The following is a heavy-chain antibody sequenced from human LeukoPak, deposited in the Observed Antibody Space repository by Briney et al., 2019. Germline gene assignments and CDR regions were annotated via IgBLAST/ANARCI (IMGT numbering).Heavy chain of an antibody. Sequence: ASVKVSCKASGGTFSSYAISWVRQAPGQGLEWMGGIIPIFGTANYAQKFQGRVTMTRNTSISTAYMELSSLRSEDTAVYYCATRFLVVVVAATRSDYWGQGTLVTVSS. CDR3: ATRFLVVVVAATRSDY. CDR2: IIPIFGTA. J-gene: IGHJ4*02. CDR1: GGTFSSYA. V-gene: IGHV1-69*05. D-gene: IGHD2-15*01.